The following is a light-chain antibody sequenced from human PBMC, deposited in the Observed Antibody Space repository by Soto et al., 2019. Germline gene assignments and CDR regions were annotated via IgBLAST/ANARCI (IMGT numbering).Light chain of an antibody. CDR2: SDN. CDR1: ISNIGRNA. Sequence: QSVLTQPPSASETPGQRVTVSCSGGISNIGRNAVNWYQQFPGTAPKLLIYSDNQRWSGVPDRFSASKSGTSASLAISGLQSDDEAEYYCAAWDDTLNRVLFGGGTKLTVL. J-gene: IGLJ2*01. V-gene: IGLV1-44*01. CDR3: AAWDDTLNRVL.